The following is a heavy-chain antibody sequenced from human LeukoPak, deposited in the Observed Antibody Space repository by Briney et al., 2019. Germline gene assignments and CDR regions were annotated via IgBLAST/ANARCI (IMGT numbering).Heavy chain of an antibody. J-gene: IGHJ4*02. CDR2: ISSACSTI. Sequence: GGSLRLSCAASGFTFSSYSVNWVRQAPGKGLEWVSYISSACSTIYYADSVKGRFTISRDNAKNSLYLQMNSLRAEDTAVYYCARGSGSYRGFDYWGQGTLVTVSS. CDR3: ARGSGSYRGFDY. D-gene: IGHD1-26*01. V-gene: IGHV3-48*04. CDR1: GFTFSSYS.